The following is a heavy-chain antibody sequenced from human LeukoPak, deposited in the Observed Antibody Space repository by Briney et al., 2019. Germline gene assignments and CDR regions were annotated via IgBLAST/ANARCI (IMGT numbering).Heavy chain of an antibody. Sequence: GGSLGLSCAASGLTFSSYSMNWVRQAPGEGLEWVSYISSSSSTIYYADSVKGRFTISRDNAKNSLYLQMNSLRDEDTAVYYCARLPLYYYGSGSSSQYYYYYYGMDVWGQGTTVIVSS. D-gene: IGHD3-10*01. CDR1: GLTFSSYS. CDR3: ARLPLYYYGSGSSSQYYYYYYGMDV. CDR2: ISSSSSTI. J-gene: IGHJ6*02. V-gene: IGHV3-48*02.